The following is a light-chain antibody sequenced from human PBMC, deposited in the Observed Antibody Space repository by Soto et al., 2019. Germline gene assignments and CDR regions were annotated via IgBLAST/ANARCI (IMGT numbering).Light chain of an antibody. Sequence: DIQMTQSPSSLSASVGDRVTITCRASQSISSYLNWYQQKPGKAPKLLIYAASSLQSGVPSRFSCSGSGTAFTLTISSLQPEDVATYYCQQSYSTPYTFGQGTKLEIK. CDR1: QSISSY. J-gene: IGKJ2*01. V-gene: IGKV1-39*01. CDR3: QQSYSTPYT. CDR2: AAS.